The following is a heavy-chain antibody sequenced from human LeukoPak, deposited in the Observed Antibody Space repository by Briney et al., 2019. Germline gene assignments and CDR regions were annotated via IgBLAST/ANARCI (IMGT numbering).Heavy chain of an antibody. D-gene: IGHD1-14*01. CDR3: TKDLGLRRMI. CDR1: GFAFSTYV. J-gene: IGHJ2*01. Sequence: GGSLRLSCAASGFAFSTYVMTWVRQAPGKGLEWVSTITTSGDTVYADSVKGRFAISRDNSKNTVYLQMNSLRVDDTAVYYCTKDLGLRRMIWGRGTLVIVSS. V-gene: IGHV3-23*01. CDR2: ITTSGDT.